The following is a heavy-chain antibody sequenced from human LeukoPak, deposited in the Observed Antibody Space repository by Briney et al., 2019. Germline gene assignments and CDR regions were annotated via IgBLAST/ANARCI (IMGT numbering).Heavy chain of an antibody. CDR3: ASGGGAAAGPGYAFDI. V-gene: IGHV3-21*01. CDR1: GFTFSSYS. D-gene: IGHD6-13*01. J-gene: IGHJ3*02. Sequence: KSGGSLRLSCAASGFTFSSYSMNWVRQAPGKGLEWVSSISSSSSYIYYADSVKGRFTISRDNSKNTLYLQMNSLRAEDTAVYYCASGGGAAAGPGYAFDIWGQGTMVTVSS. CDR2: ISSSSSYI.